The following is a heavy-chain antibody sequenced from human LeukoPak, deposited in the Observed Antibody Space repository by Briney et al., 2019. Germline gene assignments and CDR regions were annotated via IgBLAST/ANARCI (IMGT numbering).Heavy chain of an antibody. J-gene: IGHJ4*02. CDR3: AREENYNVDY. Sequence: SETLSLTCTVSGGSIRSSYYYWGWIRQPPGKGLEWIGSIYDSGSTYYNPSLKSRVTMSVDTSKNQFSLKLTSVTAADTAVYYCAREENYNVDYWGQGTLVTVSS. D-gene: IGHD1-7*01. CDR1: GGSIRSSYYY. CDR2: IYDSGST. V-gene: IGHV4-39*07.